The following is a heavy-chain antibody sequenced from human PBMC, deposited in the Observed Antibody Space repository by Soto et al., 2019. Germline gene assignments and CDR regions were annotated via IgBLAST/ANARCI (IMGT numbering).Heavy chain of an antibody. CDR2: IYYSGST. V-gene: IGHV4-59*01. J-gene: IGHJ6*02. CDR3: ARDYGGNPWGVADGMDV. CDR1: GGSISSYY. D-gene: IGHD4-17*01. Sequence: SETLSLTCTVSGGSISSYYWSWIRQPPGKGLEWIGYIYYSGSTNYNPSLKSRVTISVDTSKNQFSLKLSSVTAADTAVYYCARDYGGNPWGVADGMDVWGQGTTVTVSS.